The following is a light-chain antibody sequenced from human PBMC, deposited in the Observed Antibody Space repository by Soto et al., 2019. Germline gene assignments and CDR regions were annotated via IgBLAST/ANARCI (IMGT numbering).Light chain of an antibody. CDR3: QQYKNWPPLT. J-gene: IGKJ4*01. CDR2: GAF. Sequence: EIVMTQSPATLSVSPGETATLSCRASQSVTYNLAWYQQKPGQGPRLLIYGAFTRATGIPARFSGSGSGTELTLTISSLQSEDFAVCYCQQYKNWPPLTFGGGTKVAIK. CDR1: QSVTYN. V-gene: IGKV3-15*01.